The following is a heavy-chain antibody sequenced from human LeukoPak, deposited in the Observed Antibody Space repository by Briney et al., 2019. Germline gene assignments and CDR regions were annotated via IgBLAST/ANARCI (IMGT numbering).Heavy chain of an antibody. Sequence: SETLSLTCAVSGYSISSSYYWVWIRQPPGMGLEWIGSIYHSGATFYKVSLKSRVTISVDTSKNQFSLKVNFVTATETAVYYGTRGVAAHRRFDYWGKGTLVTVSS. CDR2: IYHSGAT. D-gene: IGHD1-26*01. V-gene: IGHV4-38-2*01. CDR3: TRGVAAHRRFDY. J-gene: IGHJ4*02. CDR1: GYSISSSYY.